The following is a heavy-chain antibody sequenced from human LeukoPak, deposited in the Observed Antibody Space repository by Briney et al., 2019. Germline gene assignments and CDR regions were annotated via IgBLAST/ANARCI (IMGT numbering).Heavy chain of an antibody. CDR1: GFTVSSNY. Sequence: GGSLRLSCAASGFTVSSNYMSWLRQAPGKGLEWVSVIYSGGSTYYADSVKGRFTISRDNSKNTLYLQMNSLRAEDTAVYYCARHRAEYYYGMDVWGQGTTVTVSS. J-gene: IGHJ6*02. D-gene: IGHD6-25*01. CDR3: ARHRAEYYYGMDV. CDR2: IYSGGST. V-gene: IGHV3-53*01.